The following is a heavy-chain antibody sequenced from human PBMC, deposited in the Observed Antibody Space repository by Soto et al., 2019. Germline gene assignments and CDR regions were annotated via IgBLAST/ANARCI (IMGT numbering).Heavy chain of an antibody. CDR3: ARAHDILYYYYGMDV. J-gene: IGHJ6*02. CDR1: GFTSSSYW. CDR2: INSDGSST. Sequence: EVQLVESGGGLVQPGGSLRLSCAASGFTSSSYWMHWVRQAPGKGLVWVSRINSDGSSTSYADSVKGRFTISRDNAKNTLYLQMNSLRAEDTAVYYCARAHDILYYYYGMDVWGQGTTVTVSS. V-gene: IGHV3-74*01. D-gene: IGHD3-9*01.